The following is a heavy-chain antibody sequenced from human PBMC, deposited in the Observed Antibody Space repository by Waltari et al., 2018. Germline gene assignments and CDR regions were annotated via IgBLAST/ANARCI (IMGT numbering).Heavy chain of an antibody. V-gene: IGHV2-5*02. CDR3: GRRRGSGWPNNWFDP. Sequence: QITLKESGPTLLKPTQTLTLTCTFSGFSLNTSGVGVGWSRQPPGKAREWLGLIYWDDEERNSPSQKSRLTITKDTAKNQVVLTMTNMEPVDTATYYCGRRRGSGWPNNWFDPWGQGTLVTVSS. J-gene: IGHJ5*02. D-gene: IGHD6-25*01. CDR1: GFSLNTSGVG. CDR2: IYWDDEE.